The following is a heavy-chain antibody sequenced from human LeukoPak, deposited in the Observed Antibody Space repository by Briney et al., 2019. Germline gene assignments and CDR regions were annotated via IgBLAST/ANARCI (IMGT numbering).Heavy chain of an antibody. CDR2: ITGSGGST. CDR1: GFTFSNAW. J-gene: IGHJ4*02. CDR3: AKDKGDFWSGHHY. D-gene: IGHD3-3*01. Sequence: GGSLRLSCAASGFTFSNAWMSWVRQAPGKGLEWVSSITGSGGSTYYADSVKGRFTISRDNSKNTLYLQMSSLRAEDTAVYYCAKDKGDFWSGHHYWGQGTLVTVSS. V-gene: IGHV3-23*01.